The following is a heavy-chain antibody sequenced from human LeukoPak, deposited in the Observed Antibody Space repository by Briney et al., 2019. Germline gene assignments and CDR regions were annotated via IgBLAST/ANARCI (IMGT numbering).Heavy chain of an antibody. D-gene: IGHD2-2*01. CDR1: GFTFGNYG. V-gene: IGHV3-30*02. J-gene: IGHJ4*02. Sequence: PGGSLRLSCAASGFTFGNYGMHWVRQAPGNGLEWVAFIHSDGINKYYADSVKGRSTISRDNSKNTLYLQMNSLRTEDTAVYYCARDDCSRTSCYLGYWGQGTLVTVSS. CDR3: ARDDCSRTSCYLGY. CDR2: IHSDGINK.